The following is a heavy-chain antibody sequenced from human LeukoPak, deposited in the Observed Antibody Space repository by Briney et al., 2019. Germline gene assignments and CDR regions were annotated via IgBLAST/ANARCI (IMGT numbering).Heavy chain of an antibody. V-gene: IGHV4-39*07. J-gene: IGHJ6*02. CDR3: ARAVTTMPYYYYYGMDV. CDR1: GGSISSSSYY. D-gene: IGHD5-12*01. CDR2: IYYSGST. Sequence: SETLSLTCTVSGGSISSSSYYWGWIRQPPGKGLEWIGSIYYSGSTYYNPSLKSRVTISVDTSKNQFSLKLSSVTAADTAVYYCARAVTTMPYYYYYGMDVWGQGTTVTVSS.